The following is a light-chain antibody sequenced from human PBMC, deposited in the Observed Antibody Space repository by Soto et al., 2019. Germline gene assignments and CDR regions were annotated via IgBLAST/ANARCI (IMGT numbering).Light chain of an antibody. CDR1: QSVSSSY. Sequence: EIVLTQSPATLSLSPGERATLSCGASQSVSSSYLAWYQQQPSLAPRLLIYDASSRATGIPDRFSGSGSGGDFTPPISRLEPEDFSGEYCQQYGTPPYTFGQGTKLEIK. V-gene: IGKV3D-20*01. CDR2: DAS. CDR3: QQYGTPPYT. J-gene: IGKJ2*01.